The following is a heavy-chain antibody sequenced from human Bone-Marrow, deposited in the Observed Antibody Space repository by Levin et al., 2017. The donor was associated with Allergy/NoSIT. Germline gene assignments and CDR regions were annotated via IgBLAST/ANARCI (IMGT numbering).Heavy chain of an antibody. D-gene: IGHD5-24*01. J-gene: IGHJ4*02. CDR2: VYFSRST. CDR1: GASISSDDDY. CDR3: ARAVGVNREPRPDLYYFDY. Sequence: PSETLSLTCSVSGASISSDDDYWAWIRQPPGKGLEWIGFVYFSRSTYYNPSLRSRASISKDTSKNQFSLKLSSVTAADTAVYFCARAVGVNREPRPDLYYFDYWGRGSHVSVSP. V-gene: IGHV4-30-4*01.